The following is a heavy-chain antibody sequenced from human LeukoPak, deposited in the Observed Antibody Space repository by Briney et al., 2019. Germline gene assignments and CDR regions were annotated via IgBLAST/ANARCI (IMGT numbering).Heavy chain of an antibody. CDR1: VFTLRIYA. J-gene: IGHJ4*02. V-gene: IGHV3-30*04. Sequence: TGGSLRLSRAAWVFTLRIYAIQWVRQAPGKGLEWVAVISKDGRDKHHADSVKGRFTISRDNSKNTLYLQMNSKRVAEKAMSFWAKDARIAAVYYCDYWGQGTLVTVSS. CDR2: ISKDGRDK. D-gene: IGHD6-6*01. CDR3: AKDARIAAVYYCDY.